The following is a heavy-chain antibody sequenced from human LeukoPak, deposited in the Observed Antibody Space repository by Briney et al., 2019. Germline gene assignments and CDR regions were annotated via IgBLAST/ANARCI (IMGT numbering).Heavy chain of an antibody. D-gene: IGHD3-9*01. CDR1: GGSISSYY. J-gene: IGHJ3*02. CDR3: ARHGYDILTGLI. Sequence: SETLSLTCTVSGGSISSYYWSWIRQPPGKGLEWIGYIYYSGSTNYNPSLKSRVTISVDTSKNQFSLKLSSVTAADTAVYYCARHGYDILTGLIWGQGTMVTVS. V-gene: IGHV4-59*08. CDR2: IYYSGST.